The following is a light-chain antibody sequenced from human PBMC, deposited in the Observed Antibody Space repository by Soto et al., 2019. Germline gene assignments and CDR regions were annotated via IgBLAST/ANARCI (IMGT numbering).Light chain of an antibody. CDR2: WAS. V-gene: IGKV4-1*01. CDR1: QSVLYSSNHQNY. J-gene: IGKJ4*01. Sequence: DIVMTQSPDSLAVSLGERATINCKSSQSVLYSSNHQNYLAWYQQKPGQPPQLLIYWASTRESGVPDRFSGRGFWTDFTLTISSLQAEDVAVYYCQQYYTTPLSFGGGTKVEIK. CDR3: QQYYTTPLS.